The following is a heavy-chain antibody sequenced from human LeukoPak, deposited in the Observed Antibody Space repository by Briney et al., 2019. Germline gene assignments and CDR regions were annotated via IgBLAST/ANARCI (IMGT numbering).Heavy chain of an antibody. CDR2: IWYDGSNK. V-gene: IGHV3-33*01. J-gene: IGHJ4*02. CDR1: GVTFSSYG. CDR3: ARARMTAPFDY. D-gene: IGHD2/OR15-2a*01. Sequence: GGSLRLSCAASGVTFSSYGMHWVRQAPGKGLEWVAVIWYDGSNKYYADSVKGRFTISRDNSKNTLYLQMNSLRAEDTAVYYCARARMTAPFDYWGQGTLVTVSS.